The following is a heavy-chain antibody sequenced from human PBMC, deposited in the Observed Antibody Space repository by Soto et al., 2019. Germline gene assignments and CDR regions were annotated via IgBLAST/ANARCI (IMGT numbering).Heavy chain of an antibody. CDR1: GGSISSSSYY. CDR2: IYYSGST. Sequence: QLQLQESGPGLVKPSETLSLTCTVSGGSISSSSYYWGWIRQPPGKGLEWIGNIYYSGSTSYNPSLQGRVTISVDTSKNQFSLKLSSVTAADTAVYYCARRPRGWFAELGYDYYYGIDVWGQGTTGTVSS. D-gene: IGHD3-10*01. CDR3: ARRPRGWFAELGYDYYYGIDV. V-gene: IGHV4-39*01. J-gene: IGHJ6*02.